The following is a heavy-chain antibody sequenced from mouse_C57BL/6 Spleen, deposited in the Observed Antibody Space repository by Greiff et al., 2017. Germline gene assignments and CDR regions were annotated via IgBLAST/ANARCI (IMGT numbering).Heavy chain of an antibody. J-gene: IGHJ2*01. CDR1: GFTFSSYG. Sequence: EVMLVESGGDLVKPGGSLKLSCAASGFTFSSYGMSWVRQTPDKRLEWVATISSGGSYTYYPDSVKGRFTISRDNAKNTLYLQMSSLKSEDTAMYYCARQGDGYYDHFDYWGQGTTLTVSS. D-gene: IGHD2-3*01. CDR3: ARQGDGYYDHFDY. CDR2: ISSGGSYT. V-gene: IGHV5-6*01.